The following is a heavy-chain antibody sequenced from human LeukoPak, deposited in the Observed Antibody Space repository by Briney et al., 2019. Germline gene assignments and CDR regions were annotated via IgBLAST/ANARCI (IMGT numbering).Heavy chain of an antibody. CDR2: IGSGGDL. J-gene: IGHJ4*02. D-gene: IGHD6-19*01. CDR1: GFTFSSYT. Sequence: GGSLRLSCAASGFTFSSYTMNWVRQSSGKGLEWVSTIGSGGDLHYADSVKGRFTISRDSAKNSLYLQMNSLRAEDTAVYYCARGLVWTSSGWFFDYWGQGTLITVSS. CDR3: ARGLVWTSSGWFFDY. V-gene: IGHV3-21*05.